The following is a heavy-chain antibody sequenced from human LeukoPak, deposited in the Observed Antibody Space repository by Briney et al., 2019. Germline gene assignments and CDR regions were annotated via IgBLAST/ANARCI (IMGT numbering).Heavy chain of an antibody. Sequence: GGSLRLSCTVSGFTVSTNSMSWVRQTPGKGLEWVSFIYSGGSTHYSDSVKGRFTISRDNAKNSLYLQMNSLRAEDTAVYYCARDQWLVDYWGQGTLVTVSS. V-gene: IGHV3-53*01. D-gene: IGHD6-19*01. CDR1: GFTVSTNS. J-gene: IGHJ4*02. CDR2: IYSGGST. CDR3: ARDQWLVDY.